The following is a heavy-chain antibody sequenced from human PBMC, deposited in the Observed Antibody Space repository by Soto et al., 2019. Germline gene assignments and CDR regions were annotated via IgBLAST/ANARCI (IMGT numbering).Heavy chain of an antibody. V-gene: IGHV4-34*01. J-gene: IGHJ4*02. CDR2: INHSGST. D-gene: IGHD2-8*02. Sequence: QVQLQQWGAGLLKPSETLSLTCAVYGGSFSGYYWTWIRQPPATGLEWIGEINHSGSTNYHPSLKSRVTISGDTSKNQFSLKLPSVTAADTAVYYCARDKITGLFDYWGQGTLVTVSS. CDR3: ARDKITGLFDY. CDR1: GGSFSGYY.